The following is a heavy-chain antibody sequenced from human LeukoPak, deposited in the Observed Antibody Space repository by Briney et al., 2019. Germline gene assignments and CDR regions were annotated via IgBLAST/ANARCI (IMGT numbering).Heavy chain of an antibody. J-gene: IGHJ4*02. D-gene: IGHD6-13*01. CDR3: ARGIAAADLDY. V-gene: IGHV4-59*01. CDR2: IYYSGST. Sequence: SETLSLTCTVSGGSISSYYWSWIRQPPGKGLEWIGYIYYSGSTNYNPSLKSRVTISVDTSKNQFSLKLSSMTAADTAVYYCARGIAAADLDYWGQGTLVTVSS. CDR1: GGSISSYY.